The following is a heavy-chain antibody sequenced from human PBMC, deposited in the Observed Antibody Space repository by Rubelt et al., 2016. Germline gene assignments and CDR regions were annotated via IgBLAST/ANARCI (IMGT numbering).Heavy chain of an antibody. J-gene: IGHJ5*02. CDR2: YSGST. CDR3: ARGRAVVVVAAYNWFDP. Sequence: YSGSTNYNPSLKSRVTISVDTSKNQFSLKLSSVTAADTAVYYCARGRAVVVVAAYNWFDPWGQGTQVTVSS. V-gene: IGHV4-34*01. D-gene: IGHD2-15*01.